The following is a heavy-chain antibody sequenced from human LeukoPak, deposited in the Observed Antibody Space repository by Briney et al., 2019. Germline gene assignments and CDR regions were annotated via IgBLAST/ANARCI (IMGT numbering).Heavy chain of an antibody. D-gene: IGHD2-2*01. CDR3: ARDLIGCGSTGCFFDY. J-gene: IGHJ4*02. V-gene: IGHV1-2*06. CDR1: GYTFTGSY. Sequence: ASVKVSCKTSGYTFTGSYVHWVRRAPGRDLEWMGRINSNTGGTTYIQKFQGRVTMTRDTSISTAYMELTRLTSDETAVYYCARDLIGCGSTGCFFDYWGQGTLVTVSS. CDR2: INSNTGGT.